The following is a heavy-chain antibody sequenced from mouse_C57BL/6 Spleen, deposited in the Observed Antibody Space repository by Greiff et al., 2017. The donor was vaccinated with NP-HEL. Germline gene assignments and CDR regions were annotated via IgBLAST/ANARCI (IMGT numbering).Heavy chain of an antibody. D-gene: IGHD1-1*01. CDR1: GYTFTDYN. Sequence: EVQLQESGPELVKPGASVKMSCKASGYTFTDYNMHWVKQSHGKSLEWIGYINPNNGGTSYNQKFKGKATLTVNKSSSTAYMELRSLTSEDSAVYYCASDGSSFYYFDYWGQGTTLTVSS. CDR2: INPNNGGT. J-gene: IGHJ2*01. CDR3: ASDGSSFYYFDY. V-gene: IGHV1-22*01.